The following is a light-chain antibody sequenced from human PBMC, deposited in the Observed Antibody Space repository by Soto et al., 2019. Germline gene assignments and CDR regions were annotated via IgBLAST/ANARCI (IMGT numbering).Light chain of an antibody. J-gene: IGKJ1*01. Sequence: IVLTQSPGTLSLSPGERATLSCRASQSVSSNYLAWYQQKPGQAPRLLIYDASSRAPGIPDRFSGSGSGTEFTLTISSLQSEDFAEYHCQQYNNWPQTFGQGTKVDIK. CDR1: QSVSSNY. V-gene: IGKV3-20*01. CDR2: DAS. CDR3: QQYNNWPQT.